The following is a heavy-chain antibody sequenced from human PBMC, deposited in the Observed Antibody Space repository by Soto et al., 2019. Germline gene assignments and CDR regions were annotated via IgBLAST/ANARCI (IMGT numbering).Heavy chain of an antibody. V-gene: IGHV3-23*01. J-gene: IGHJ4*02. D-gene: IGHD6-13*01. CDR3: AKTFGSNWLLDY. CDR1: GFTFSAYA. Sequence: EVQLLESGGGLAQPGGSLRLSCAGSGFTFSAYAISWVRQAPGKGLEWVSAMSGSGGSIYYADSVKGRFTISRDNSKNTVYLQMSSLRGEDTAIYYCAKTFGSNWLLDYWGRGTLVTVSS. CDR2: MSGSGGSI.